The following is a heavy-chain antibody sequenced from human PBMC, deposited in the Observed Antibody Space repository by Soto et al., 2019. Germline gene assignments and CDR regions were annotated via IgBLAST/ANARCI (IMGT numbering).Heavy chain of an antibody. D-gene: IGHD5-18*01. V-gene: IGHV4-30-2*01. CDR3: ARGRSIRGCSYGKGVYFDY. Sequence: SETLSLTCAVSGGSISSGGYSWSWIRQPPGKGLEWIGYIYHSGSTYYNPSLKSRVTISVDRSKNQFSLKLSSVTAADTAVYYCARGRSIRGCSYGKGVYFDYWGQGTLVTVSS. CDR2: IYHSGST. CDR1: GGSISSGGYS. J-gene: IGHJ4*02.